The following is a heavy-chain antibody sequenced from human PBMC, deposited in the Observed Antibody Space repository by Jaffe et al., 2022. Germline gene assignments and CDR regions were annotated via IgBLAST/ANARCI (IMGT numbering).Heavy chain of an antibody. CDR3: AKDKGYSSGWYGGVDY. J-gene: IGHJ4*02. CDR1: GFTFDDYA. V-gene: IGHV3-43D*04. D-gene: IGHD6-19*01. Sequence: EVQLVESGGVVVQPGGSLRLSCAASGFTFDDYAMHWVRQAPGKGLEWVSLISWDGGSTYYADSVKGRFTISRDNSKNSLYLQMNSLRAEDTALYYCAKDKGYSSGWYGGVDYWGQGTLVTVSS. CDR2: ISWDGGST.